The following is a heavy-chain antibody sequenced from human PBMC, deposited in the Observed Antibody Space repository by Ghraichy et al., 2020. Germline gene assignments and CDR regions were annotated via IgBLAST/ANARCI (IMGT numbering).Heavy chain of an antibody. CDR1: GGSISSYY. Sequence: SETLSLTCTVSGGSISSYYWSWIRQPPGKGLEWIGYIYYSGSTNYNPSLKSRVTISVDTSKNQFSLKLSSVTAADTAVYYCAREVWGSIGYCSGGSCLGAENWFDPWGQGTLVTVSS. D-gene: IGHD2-15*01. J-gene: IGHJ5*02. CDR2: IYYSGST. CDR3: AREVWGSIGYCSGGSCLGAENWFDP. V-gene: IGHV4-59*01.